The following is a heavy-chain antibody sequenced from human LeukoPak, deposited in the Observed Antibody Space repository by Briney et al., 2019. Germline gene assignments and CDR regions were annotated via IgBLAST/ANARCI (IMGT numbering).Heavy chain of an antibody. Sequence: GGSLRLSCAASGFTFSTYAMSWVRQSPGQGLEWVSAISNTGGNTYCADSVKGRFTISRDNSKNTLYLQMNTLGAAETAVYYCAKDRGNSGYDLSDYWGQGTLVTVSS. V-gene: IGHV3-23*01. D-gene: IGHD5-12*01. CDR1: GFTFSTYA. CDR2: ISNTGGNT. CDR3: AKDRGNSGYDLSDY. J-gene: IGHJ4*02.